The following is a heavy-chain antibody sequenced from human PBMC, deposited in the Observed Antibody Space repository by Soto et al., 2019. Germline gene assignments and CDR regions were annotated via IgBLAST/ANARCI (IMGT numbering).Heavy chain of an antibody. D-gene: IGHD2-15*01. CDR2: ISAYNGNT. J-gene: IGHJ2*01. V-gene: IGHV1-18*01. CDR1: GYTFTSYG. CDR3: AHLVRGGSSYSDWYFDL. Sequence: QVQLVQSGAEVKKPGASVKVSCKASGYTFTSYGISWVRQAPGQGLEWMGWISAYNGNTNYAQKLQGRVTMTTATTTSTAYMELRSLRSDDTAVYYCAHLVRGGSSYSDWYFDLWGRGTLVTVSS.